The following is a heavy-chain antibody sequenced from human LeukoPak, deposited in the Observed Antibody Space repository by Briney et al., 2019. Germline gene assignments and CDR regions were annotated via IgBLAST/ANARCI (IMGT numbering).Heavy chain of an antibody. CDR2: INPNSGVT. CDR3: ARAHFWGGYPPLDV. Sequence: ASVTVSCKPSGYTFTVYYLHWVRQAPGQGPEWMGWINPNSGVTNYAQRFLGRVTMTRDTSISTTYMELSRLRSDDTAVYYCARAHFWGGYPPLDVWGQGTTVTVSS. V-gene: IGHV1-2*02. J-gene: IGHJ6*02. CDR1: GYTFTVYY. D-gene: IGHD3-3*02.